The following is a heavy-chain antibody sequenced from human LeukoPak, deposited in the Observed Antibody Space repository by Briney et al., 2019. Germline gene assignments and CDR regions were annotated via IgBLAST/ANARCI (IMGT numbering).Heavy chain of an antibody. CDR2: IYSGGST. D-gene: IGHD3-9*01. Sequence: GGSLRLSCAASGFTVSSNYMSWVRQAPGKGLEWVSVIYSGGSTYYADSVKGRFTISRDNSKNILYLQMNSLRADDTAVYYCAKVSESNYDILTGYYTPYYFDYWGQGTLVTVSS. V-gene: IGHV3-53*01. CDR3: AKVSESNYDILTGYYTPYYFDY. CDR1: GFTVSSNY. J-gene: IGHJ4*02.